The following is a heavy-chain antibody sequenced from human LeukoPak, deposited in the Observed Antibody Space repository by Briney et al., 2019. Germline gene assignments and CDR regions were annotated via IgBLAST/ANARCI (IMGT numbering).Heavy chain of an antibody. D-gene: IGHD6-13*01. CDR1: GFTFSDYY. J-gene: IGHJ5*02. V-gene: IGHV3-11*01. Sequence: PGGSLRLSCAASGFTFSDYYMSWIRQAPGKGLEWVSYISSSGSTIYYADSVKGRFTISRDNAKNSLYLQMNSLRAEDTAVYYCAREDSSSPPALDWDWFDPWGQGTLVTVSS. CDR3: AREDSSSPPALDWDWFDP. CDR2: ISSSGSTI.